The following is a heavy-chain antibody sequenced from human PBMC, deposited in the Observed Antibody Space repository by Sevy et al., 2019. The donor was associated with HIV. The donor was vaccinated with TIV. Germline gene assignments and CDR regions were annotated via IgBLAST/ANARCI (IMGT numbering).Heavy chain of an antibody. CDR2: IRYDGINK. Sequence: GGSLRLSCAASGFRFNNFGMYWVRQAPGKGLEGVASIRYDGINKYYVDSVKGRSTISRDNSKDTLYLEMKSLRLEDTAIYYCAKGGSGGIDHYGMDVWGQGTTVTVSS. CDR1: GFRFNNFG. J-gene: IGHJ6*02. D-gene: IGHD6-25*01. CDR3: AKGGSGGIDHYGMDV. V-gene: IGHV3-30*02.